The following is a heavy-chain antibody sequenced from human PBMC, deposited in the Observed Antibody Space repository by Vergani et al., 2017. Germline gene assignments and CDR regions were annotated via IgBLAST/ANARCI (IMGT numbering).Heavy chain of an antibody. Sequence: QVQLVQSGTEMKKPGSSVKVSCKASGGTFSSSGLSWVRQAPGQGLEWMGRIIPMYGTTNYAQKFQGRVTMTADESTSTAFMELRSLRSEDTAVYYCAGISKHRTYYCDNSDFSIWGQGTLVTVSS. V-gene: IGHV1-69*13. CDR2: IIPMYGTT. CDR3: AGISKHRTYYCDNSDFSI. CDR1: GGTFSSSG. J-gene: IGHJ4*02. D-gene: IGHD3-22*01.